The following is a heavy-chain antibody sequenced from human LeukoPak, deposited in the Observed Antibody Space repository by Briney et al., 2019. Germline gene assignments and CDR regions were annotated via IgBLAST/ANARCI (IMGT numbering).Heavy chain of an antibody. V-gene: IGHV4-59*01. J-gene: IGHJ6*02. CDR3: ARGEGILTGYYYYGMDV. CDR1: GGSISSYY. D-gene: IGHD3-9*01. Sequence: SETLSLTCTVSGGSISSYYWSWIRQPPGKGLEWIGYIYYSGSTNYNPSLKSRVTISVDTSKNQFSLKLSSVTAADTAVYYCARGEGILTGYYYYGMDVWGQGTTVNVSS. CDR2: IYYSGST.